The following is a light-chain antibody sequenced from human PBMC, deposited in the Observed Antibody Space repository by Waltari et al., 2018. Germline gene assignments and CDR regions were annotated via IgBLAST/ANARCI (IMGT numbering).Light chain of an antibody. V-gene: IGKV3-20*01. CDR3: QQYGSSPRYT. CDR2: ETS. CDR1: QTVISSY. J-gene: IGKJ2*01. Sequence: EIVLTQSPGTLSLSPGERVTLSCRASQTVISSYLAWYQQKPGQAPRLLIYETSSRATGLPDRFSGRRSGTDFTLTISRLEPEDSAVYYCQQYGSSPRYTFGQGTKLEIK.